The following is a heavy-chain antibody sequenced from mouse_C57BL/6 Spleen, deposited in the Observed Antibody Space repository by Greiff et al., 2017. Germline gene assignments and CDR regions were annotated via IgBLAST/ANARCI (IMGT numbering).Heavy chain of an antibody. Sequence: VQLQQPGAELVKPGASVKMSCKASGYTFTSYWITWVKQRPGQGLEWIGDIYPGSGSTNYNEKFKSKATLTVDTSSSTAYMQLSSLTSEDSAVYYCARYLGDLPGFAYWGQGTLVTVSA. J-gene: IGHJ3*01. CDR1: GYTFTSYW. D-gene: IGHD3-3*01. CDR2: IYPGSGST. CDR3: ARYLGDLPGFAY. V-gene: IGHV1-55*01.